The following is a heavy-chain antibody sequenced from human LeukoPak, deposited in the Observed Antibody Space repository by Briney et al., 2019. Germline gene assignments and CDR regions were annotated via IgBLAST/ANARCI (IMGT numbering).Heavy chain of an antibody. CDR2: INNDGSTT. D-gene: IGHD5-18*01. Sequence: AGGSLRLSCAASGFTFSDYWMHWVRQAPGKGLVWVSRINNDGSTTTYAESVKGRFTISRDNAKNTLHLQMHSLRAEDTAVYYCARERRGYSRRYFDYWGQGTLVTVSS. CDR3: ARERRGYSRRYFDY. V-gene: IGHV3-74*03. CDR1: GFTFSDYW. J-gene: IGHJ4*02.